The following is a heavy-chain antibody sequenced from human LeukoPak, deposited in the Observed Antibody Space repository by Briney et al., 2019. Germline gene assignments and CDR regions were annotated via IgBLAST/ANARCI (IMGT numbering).Heavy chain of an antibody. CDR1: GGSISSYY. CDR2: IYYSGIT. J-gene: IGHJ6*02. D-gene: IGHD2-2*01. CDR3: ARDLAYCSTTTCPDV. V-gene: IGHV4-59*12. Sequence: SETLSLTCTVSGGSISSYYWSWIRQPPGKGLEWIGYIYYSGITNYNPSLESRVTISVDTSKNQFSLKLSSVTAADTAVYYCARDLAYCSTTTCPDVWGQGTTVTVSS.